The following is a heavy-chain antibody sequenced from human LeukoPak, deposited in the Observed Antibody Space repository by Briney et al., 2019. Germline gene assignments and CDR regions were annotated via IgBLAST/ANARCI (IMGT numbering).Heavy chain of an antibody. CDR2: MNTDGSDR. Sequence: GGSLRLSCAVSGFTFKDYWMHWVRQVPGKGLVWVSCMNTDGSDRRYAGSVEGRFTISRDSANNRLYLVTNSLRVEDTAVYYCARGLLPGVGMGDYWGQGTLVTVSS. J-gene: IGHJ4*02. V-gene: IGHV3-74*01. CDR3: ARGLLPGVGMGDY. CDR1: GFTFKDYW. D-gene: IGHD6-13*01.